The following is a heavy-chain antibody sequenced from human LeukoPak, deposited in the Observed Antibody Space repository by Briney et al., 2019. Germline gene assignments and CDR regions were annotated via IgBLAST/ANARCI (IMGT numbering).Heavy chain of an antibody. D-gene: IGHD3-10*01. CDR1: GFIFRSYW. CDR3: AREQTRGSGSYSPLEDYYYYGMDV. Sequence: GGSLRLSCAASGFIFRSYWMSWVRQAPGKGLEWVANINQDGSEKYYVDSVKGRFTISRDNAKNSLYLQMNSLRSDDTAVYYCAREQTRGSGSYSPLEDYYYYGMDVWGQGTTVTVSS. J-gene: IGHJ6*02. V-gene: IGHV3-7*03. CDR2: INQDGSEK.